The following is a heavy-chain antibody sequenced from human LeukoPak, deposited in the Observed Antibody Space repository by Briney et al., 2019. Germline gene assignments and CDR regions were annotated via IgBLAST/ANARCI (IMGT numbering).Heavy chain of an antibody. J-gene: IGHJ4*02. CDR3: ARAAYSGSYHSDY. V-gene: IGHV4-61*01. D-gene: IGHD1-26*01. CDR1: GGSVNSGSYY. Sequence: PSETLSLTCTVSGGSVNSGSYYWNWIRQPPGKGLEWIGYIYYSGSTNYNPSLKSRVTISVDTSKNQFSLKLSSVTAADTAVYHCARAAYSGSYHSDYWGQGTLVTVSS. CDR2: IYYSGST.